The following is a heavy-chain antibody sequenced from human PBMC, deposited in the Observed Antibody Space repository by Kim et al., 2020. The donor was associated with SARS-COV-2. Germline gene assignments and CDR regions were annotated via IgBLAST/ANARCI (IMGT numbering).Heavy chain of an antibody. CDR1: GESFSDYS. Sequence: SETLSLTCAVFGESFSDYSWTWVRRPPGKGLEWIGEINHSGRTNYNPSLKSRVTISSDASKNQFSLKVTSLTAADTAVYYCARGRVGVVPSPILGLGPFWKYCYMVVWGGGATVTVSS. CDR2: INHSGRT. V-gene: IGHV4-34*01. J-gene: IGHJ6*03. CDR3: ARGRVGVVPSPILGLGPFWKYCYMVV. D-gene: IGHD2-2*01.